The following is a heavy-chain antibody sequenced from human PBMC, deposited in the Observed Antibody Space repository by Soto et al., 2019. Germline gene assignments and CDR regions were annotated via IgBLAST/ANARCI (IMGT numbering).Heavy chain of an antibody. J-gene: IGHJ4*02. Sequence: QVQLVESGGGVVQPGRSLRLSCAASGFTFSSYGMHWVRQAPGKGLEWVAVIWYDGSKKYYADSVKGRFTISRDNSKNTLYLQMNSLRAEYTAVYYCARDRVDGLGELSYAYIDDWGQGTLVTVSS. CDR3: ARDRVDGLGELSYAYIDD. CDR1: GFTFSSYG. V-gene: IGHV3-33*01. CDR2: IWYDGSKK. D-gene: IGHD3-16*02.